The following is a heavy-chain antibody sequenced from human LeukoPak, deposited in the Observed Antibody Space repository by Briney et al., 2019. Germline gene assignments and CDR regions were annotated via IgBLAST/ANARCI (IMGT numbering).Heavy chain of an antibody. D-gene: IGHD3-10*01. J-gene: IGHJ4*02. V-gene: IGHV3-23*01. CDR2: ISGSGGST. Sequence: GGSLRLSCAASGFTFSSYGMNWVRQAPGKRLEWVSAISGSGGSTYYADSVKGRFTISRDNSKNTLYLQMNSLRAEDTAVYYCAKDMSWFGKYYFDYWGQGTLVTVSS. CDR3: AKDMSWFGKYYFDY. CDR1: GFTFSSYG.